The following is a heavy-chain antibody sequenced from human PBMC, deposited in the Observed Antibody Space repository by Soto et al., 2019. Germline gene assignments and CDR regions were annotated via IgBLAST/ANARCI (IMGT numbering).Heavy chain of an antibody. D-gene: IGHD2-8*01. J-gene: IGHJ4*02. CDR1: GFTFSSYS. V-gene: IGHV3-21*01. Sequence: GGSLRLSCAASGFTFSSYSMNWVRQAPGKGLEWVASISSSSSYIYYAGSVKGRFTIYRDNAKNSLYLQMNSLRAEDTAVYYCARDLRMLHDYWGQGTLVTVSS. CDR3: ARDLRMLHDY. CDR2: ISSSSSYI.